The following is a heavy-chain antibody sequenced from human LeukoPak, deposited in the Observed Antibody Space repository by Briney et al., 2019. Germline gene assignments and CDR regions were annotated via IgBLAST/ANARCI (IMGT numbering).Heavy chain of an antibody. CDR2: ISRSGGTI. CDR1: GLTFSDYY. Sequence: PGESLRLSCAASGLTFSDYYMTWIRQASGKGLEWISYISRSGGTIYYADSVKGRFTISRDNAKNSLYLQMNSLRAEDTAVYYCARGRKYSLGSPFDYWGQGTLVTVSS. CDR3: ARGRKYSLGSPFDY. D-gene: IGHD5-18*01. V-gene: IGHV3-11*01. J-gene: IGHJ4*02.